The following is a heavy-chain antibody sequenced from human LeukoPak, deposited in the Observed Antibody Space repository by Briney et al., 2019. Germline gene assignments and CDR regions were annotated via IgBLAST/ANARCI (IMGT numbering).Heavy chain of an antibody. J-gene: IGHJ4*02. D-gene: IGHD3-10*01. V-gene: IGHV3-33*06. CDR1: GFTFSSYG. Sequence: GGSLRLSCAASGFTFSSYGMHWVRQAPGKGLEWVAVIWYDGSNKYCADSVKVRFTISRDNSKNKLYLQMNSLRAEDTAAYSCAKAAIYGSGSYYTYYFDYWGQGTLVTVSS. CDR2: IWYDGSNK. CDR3: AKAAIYGSGSYYTYYFDY.